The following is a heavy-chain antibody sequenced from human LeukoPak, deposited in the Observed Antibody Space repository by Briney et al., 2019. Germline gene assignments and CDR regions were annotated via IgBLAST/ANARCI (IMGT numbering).Heavy chain of an antibody. CDR1: GFTFRSYA. CDR3: AKAPCDNKYYYMGV. J-gene: IGHJ6*03. V-gene: IGHV3-23*01. CDR2: VSGSGSVT. Sequence: GGSLRLSCAASGFTFRSYAMNWVRQAPGKGLEWVSSVSGSGSVTFYGDSVKGRFTISRGNSNNTLYLQMDSLRAEDTAVYYCAKAPCDNKYYYMGVWGRGTTVTVSS. D-gene: IGHD2/OR15-2a*01.